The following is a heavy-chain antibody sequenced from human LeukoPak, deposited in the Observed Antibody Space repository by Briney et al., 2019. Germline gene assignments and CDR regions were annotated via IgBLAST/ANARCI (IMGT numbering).Heavy chain of an antibody. Sequence: ASVKVSCKVSGYTFTDYYMHWVQQAPGKGLEWMGLVDPEDGETIYAEKFQGRVTITADTSTDTAYMELSSLRFEDTAVYHCAAMVRADYWGQGTLVTVSS. CDR3: AAMVRADY. D-gene: IGHD3-10*01. J-gene: IGHJ4*02. CDR2: VDPEDGET. V-gene: IGHV1-69-2*01. CDR1: GYTFTDYY.